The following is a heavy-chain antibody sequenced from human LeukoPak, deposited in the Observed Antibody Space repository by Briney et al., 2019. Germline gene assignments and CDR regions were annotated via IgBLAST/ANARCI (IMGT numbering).Heavy chain of an antibody. CDR1: GYTFTGYY. Sequence: ASVKVSCKASGYTFTGYYMHWVRQAPGQGLEWMGWINPNSGGTNYAQKFQGRVTMTRDTSISTAYMELSRLRSDDTAVYYCAAEIPSTGEFDSWGQGTLVTVSS. V-gene: IGHV1-2*02. J-gene: IGHJ4*02. D-gene: IGHD7-27*01. CDR2: INPNSGGT. CDR3: AAEIPSTGEFDS.